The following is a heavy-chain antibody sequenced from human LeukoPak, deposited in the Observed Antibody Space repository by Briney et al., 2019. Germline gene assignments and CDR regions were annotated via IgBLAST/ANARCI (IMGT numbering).Heavy chain of an antibody. J-gene: IGHJ4*02. CDR3: ARVRVNSCDY. CDR2: IRGDTGDT. D-gene: IGHD2-15*01. V-gene: IGHV1-2*02. CDR1: GYAVIDYY. Sequence: ASVKVSCKTSGYAVIDYYMHWVRQAPGQGLEWMGWIRGDTGDTDSPQKFRGRVTSTRDTSTDTAYLELSRLIYDDTAIYFCARVRVNSCDYWGQGTLVTVSS.